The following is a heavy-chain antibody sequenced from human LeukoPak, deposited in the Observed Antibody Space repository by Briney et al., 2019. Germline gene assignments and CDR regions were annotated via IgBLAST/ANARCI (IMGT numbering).Heavy chain of an antibody. D-gene: IGHD3-22*01. CDR1: GFTFSSYA. V-gene: IGHV3-11*01. Sequence: KPGGSLRLSCAASGFTFSSYAMSWIRQAPGKGLEWVSYISSSGSTIYYADSVKGRFTISRDNAKNSLYLQMNSLRAEDTAVYYCARDQGSYYDSSGHGAFDIWGQGTMVTVSS. CDR2: ISSSGSTI. CDR3: ARDQGSYYDSSGHGAFDI. J-gene: IGHJ3*02.